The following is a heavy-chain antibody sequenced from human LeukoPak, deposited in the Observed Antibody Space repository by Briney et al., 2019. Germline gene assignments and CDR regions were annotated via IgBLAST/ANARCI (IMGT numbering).Heavy chain of an antibody. CDR1: GFTFSTYW. CDR2: IKQDGSEK. D-gene: IGHD1-26*01. Sequence: GGSLRLSCAASGFTFSTYWMSWVRQAPGKGLEWVANIKQDGSEKYYVDSVKGRFTISRDNAKNSLYLQMNSLRAEDTAVYYCASDFIWELLDYWGQGTLVTVSS. CDR3: ASDFIWELLDY. J-gene: IGHJ4*02. V-gene: IGHV3-7*01.